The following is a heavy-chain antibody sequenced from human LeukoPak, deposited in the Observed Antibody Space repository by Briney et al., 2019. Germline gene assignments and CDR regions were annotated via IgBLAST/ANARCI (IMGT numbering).Heavy chain of an antibody. V-gene: IGHV4-4*02. J-gene: IGHJ5*02. CDR3: ARDRGGSGTLSHNWFDP. D-gene: IGHD3-10*01. CDR1: GGSITQTNY. Sequence: SETLSPTCDVSGGSITQTNYWTWVRQPPGKGLEWIGYIYHTGSTYYNPSLKSRVTISVDRSKNQFSLKLTSVTAADTAVYYCARDRGGSGTLSHNWFDPWGQGTLVTVSS. CDR2: IYHTGST.